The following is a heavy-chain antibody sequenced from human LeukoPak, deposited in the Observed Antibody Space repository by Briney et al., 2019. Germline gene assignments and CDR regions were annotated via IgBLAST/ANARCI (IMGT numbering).Heavy chain of an antibody. CDR2: IYSGGST. CDR1: GFTVSSNY. CDR3: ARADSGYDLGFDY. V-gene: IGHV3-53*01. J-gene: IGHJ4*02. D-gene: IGHD5-12*01. Sequence: SGGSLRLSCAASGFTVSSNYMSWVRQAPGKGLEWVSVIYSGGSTYYADSVKGRFTISRDNSKNTLYLQMNRLRAEDTAVYYCARADSGYDLGFDYWGQGTLVTVSS.